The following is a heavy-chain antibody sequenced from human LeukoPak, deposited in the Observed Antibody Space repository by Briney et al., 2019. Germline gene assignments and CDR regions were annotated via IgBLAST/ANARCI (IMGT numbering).Heavy chain of an antibody. CDR1: GFTFSNAW. CDR3: TTGIAVAGTRALGMDV. V-gene: IGHV3-15*01. D-gene: IGHD6-19*01. Sequence: GGSLRLSCAASGFTFSNAWMSWVRQAPGKGLEWVGRIKSKTDGGTTDYAAPVKGRFTISRDDSKNTLYLQMNSLKTEDTAVYYCTTGIAVAGTRALGMDVRGQGTTVTVSS. CDR2: IKSKTDGGTT. J-gene: IGHJ6*02.